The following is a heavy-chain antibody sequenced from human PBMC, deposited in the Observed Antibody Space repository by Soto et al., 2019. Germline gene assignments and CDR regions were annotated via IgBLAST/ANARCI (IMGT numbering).Heavy chain of an antibody. CDR2: INHSGST. D-gene: IGHD3-22*01. Sequence: SETLSLTCAVYGGSFSGYYWSWIRQPPGKGLEWIGGINHSGSTNYNPSLKSRVTISVDTSKNQFSLKLSSVTAADTAVYYCARIGYYDSSGYWKGYYGMDVWGQGTTVTVSS. J-gene: IGHJ6*02. CDR3: ARIGYYDSSGYWKGYYGMDV. CDR1: GGSFSGYY. V-gene: IGHV4-34*01.